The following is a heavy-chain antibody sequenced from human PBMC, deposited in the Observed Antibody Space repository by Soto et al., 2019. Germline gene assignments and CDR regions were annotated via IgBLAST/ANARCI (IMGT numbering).Heavy chain of an antibody. CDR3: AFWGDTAMATYYFDY. CDR1: GYTFTSYY. V-gene: IGHV1-46*03. CDR2: INPSGGST. D-gene: IGHD5-18*01. J-gene: IGHJ4*02. Sequence: GASVKVSCKASGYTFTSYYMHWVRQAPGQGLEWMGIINPSGGSTSYAQKFQGRVTMTRDTSTSTVYMELSSLRSEDTAVYYCAFWGDTAMATYYFDYWGQGTLVTVSS.